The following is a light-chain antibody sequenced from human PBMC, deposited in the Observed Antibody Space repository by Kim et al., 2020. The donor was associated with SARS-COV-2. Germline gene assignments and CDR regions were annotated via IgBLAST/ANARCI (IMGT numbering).Light chain of an antibody. Sequence: SPGERATLSCRASESVSSNLAWYQQKPGQAPRLLIYGASTRATGIPARFSGSGSGTEFTLTISSLQSEDFAVYYCQQYNNWPPITFGQGTRLEIK. CDR3: QQYNNWPPIT. J-gene: IGKJ5*01. CDR2: GAS. V-gene: IGKV3-15*01. CDR1: ESVSSN.